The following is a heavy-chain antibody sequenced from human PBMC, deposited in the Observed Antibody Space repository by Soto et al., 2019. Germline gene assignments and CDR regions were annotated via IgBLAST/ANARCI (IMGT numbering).Heavy chain of an antibody. CDR2: ISHTGST. D-gene: IGHD3-10*01. J-gene: IGHJ5*02. CDR1: GGSITSGNTYS. CDR3: ARAVTPYFGTWFDP. V-gene: IGHV4-30-2*01. Sequence: SETLSLTCGVSGGSITSGNTYSWSWIRQPPGKGLEWIGSISHTGSTSYSPSLKSRVSMSVDKSKNQFSLKLSSVTAADTAVYYCARAVTPYFGTWFDPWGQGTLVTVSS.